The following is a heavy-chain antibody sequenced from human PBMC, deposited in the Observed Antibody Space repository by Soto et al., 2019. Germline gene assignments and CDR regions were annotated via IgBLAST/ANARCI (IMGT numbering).Heavy chain of an antibody. Sequence: PGGSLRLSCAASGFTFSSYAMSWVRQAPGKGLEWVSGISGSGSSTYYADSVKGRFTISRDNSKNTLYLQMNSLRAEDTAVYYCSLRNWNYGAFDIWGQGTMVTVSS. CDR1: GFTFSSYA. CDR2: ISGSGSST. D-gene: IGHD1-7*01. J-gene: IGHJ3*02. V-gene: IGHV3-23*01. CDR3: SLRNWNYGAFDI.